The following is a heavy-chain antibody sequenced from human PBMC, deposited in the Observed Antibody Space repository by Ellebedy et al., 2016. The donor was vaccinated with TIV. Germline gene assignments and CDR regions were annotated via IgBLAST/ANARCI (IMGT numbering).Heavy chain of an antibody. CDR3: ARASDASGAYDY. J-gene: IGHJ4*02. D-gene: IGHD3-10*01. Sequence: NVQGRVTMTTDTSTNTAYMELRSLRPDDTAVYYCARASDASGAYDYWGQGTLVTVSS. V-gene: IGHV1-18*01.